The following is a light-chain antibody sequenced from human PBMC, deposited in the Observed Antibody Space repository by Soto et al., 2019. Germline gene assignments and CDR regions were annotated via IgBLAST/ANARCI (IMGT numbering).Light chain of an antibody. J-gene: IGKJ5*01. Sequence: EMVMTQSPATLSVSPGERATLSCRASQSVSSKLAWYQQKPGQAPRLLISDTSTRATGIPARFSGSGSGTGFTLTISSLQPEDLAVYYCQQRNSWPPTFTFGQGARLEIK. CDR3: QQRNSWPPTFT. CDR1: QSVSSK. CDR2: DTS. V-gene: IGKV3-15*01.